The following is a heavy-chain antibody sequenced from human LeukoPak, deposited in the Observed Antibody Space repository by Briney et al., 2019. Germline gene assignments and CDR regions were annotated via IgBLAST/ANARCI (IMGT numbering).Heavy chain of an antibody. CDR1: GGSISSYY. CDR2: IYYSGST. V-gene: IGHV4-59*12. CDR3: ARDPTGIAAAGRWFDP. J-gene: IGHJ5*02. Sequence: PSETLSLTCTVSGGSISSYYWSWIRQPPGKGLEWIGYIYYSGSTNYNPSLKTRVTMSVDTSKNQFSLKLDSVTAADTAMYYCARDPTGIAAAGRWFDPWGQGTLVTVSS. D-gene: IGHD6-13*01.